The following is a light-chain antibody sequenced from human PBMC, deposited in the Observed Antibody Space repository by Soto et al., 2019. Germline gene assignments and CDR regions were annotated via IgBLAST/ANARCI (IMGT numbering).Light chain of an antibody. V-gene: IGLV2-14*01. CDR3: SSYTSSSTRLYV. J-gene: IGLJ1*01. CDR2: EVS. CDR1: SGDVGGYNY. Sequence: QSALTQPASVSGPPGRSTTISCTGTSGDVGGYNYVSWYQQHPGKAPKLMIYEVSNRPSGVSNRFSGSKSGNTASLTISGLQAEDEADYYCSSYTSSSTRLYVFGTGTKVTVL.